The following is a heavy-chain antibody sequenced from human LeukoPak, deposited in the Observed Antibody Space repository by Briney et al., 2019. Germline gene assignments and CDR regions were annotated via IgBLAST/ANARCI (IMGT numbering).Heavy chain of an antibody. Sequence: SETLSLTCTVSGGSISSYYWSWIRQPPGKGLEWIGYIYYSGSTNYNPSLKSRVTISVDTSKNQFSLKLRSVTAADSAVYYCARDITMVRGVWGKGTLVSVFS. D-gene: IGHD3-10*01. CDR3: ARDITMVRGV. CDR2: IYYSGST. J-gene: IGHJ4*02. V-gene: IGHV4-59*01. CDR1: GGSISSYY.